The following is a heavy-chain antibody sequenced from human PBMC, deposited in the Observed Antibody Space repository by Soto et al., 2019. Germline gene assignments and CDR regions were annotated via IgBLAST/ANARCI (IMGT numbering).Heavy chain of an antibody. CDR1: GFSLSTSGVG. D-gene: IGHD1-7*01. V-gene: IGHV2-5*02. CDR3: AHRRGTGTRGNWFDP. CDR2: IYWDDDK. Sequence: SGPTLVNPTQTLTLTCTFSGFSLSTSGVGVGWIRQPPGKALEWLALIYWDDDKRYSPSLKSRLTITKDTSKNQVVLTMTNMDPVDTATYHCAHRRGTGTRGNWFDPWGQGTLVTVSS. J-gene: IGHJ5*02.